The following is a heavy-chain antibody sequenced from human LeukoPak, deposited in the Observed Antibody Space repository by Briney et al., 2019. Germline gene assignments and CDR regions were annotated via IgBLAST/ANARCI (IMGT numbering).Heavy chain of an antibody. V-gene: IGHV3-48*03. Sequence: PGGSLRRSCAASGFTFSSYERNWVRQAPGKGLEWVSYISSSGSTIYYADSVKGRFTISRDNAKNSLYLQMNSLRAEDTAVYYCAGSAYYRDFDYWGQGTLVTVSS. J-gene: IGHJ4*02. D-gene: IGHD3-22*01. CDR2: ISSSGSTI. CDR3: AGSAYYRDFDY. CDR1: GFTFSSYE.